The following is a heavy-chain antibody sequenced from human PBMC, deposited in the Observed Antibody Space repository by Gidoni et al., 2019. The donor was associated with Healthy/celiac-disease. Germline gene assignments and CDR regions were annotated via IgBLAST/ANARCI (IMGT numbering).Heavy chain of an antibody. CDR3: ARQDGIAAAGNGAFDI. V-gene: IGHV4-39*01. CDR2: T. J-gene: IGHJ3*02. D-gene: IGHD6-13*01. Sequence: TYYNPSLKSRVTISVDTSKNQFSLKLSSVTAADTAVYYCARQDGIAAAGNGAFDIWGQGTMVTVSS.